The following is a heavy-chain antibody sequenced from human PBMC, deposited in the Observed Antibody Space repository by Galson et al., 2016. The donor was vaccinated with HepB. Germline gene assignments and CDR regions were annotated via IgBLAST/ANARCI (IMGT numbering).Heavy chain of an antibody. CDR3: ARNFGKSQGY. J-gene: IGHJ4*02. Sequence: SETLSLTCSVSGGSVSSGSHYWSWIRQPPGKGLQWIGFIYYTGTTNYNPSLESRVTISVDTSKNQFSLNLRSVTAADTAVYYCARNFGKSQGYWGQGALVTVSS. V-gene: IGHV4-61*01. D-gene: IGHD3-10*01. CDR2: IYYTGTT. CDR1: GGSVSSGSHY.